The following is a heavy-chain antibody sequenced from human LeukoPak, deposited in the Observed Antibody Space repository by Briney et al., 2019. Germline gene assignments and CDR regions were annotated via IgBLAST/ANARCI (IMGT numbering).Heavy chain of an antibody. CDR2: IYYSGST. D-gene: IGHD3-10*01. CDR1: GGSVSSGSYY. CDR3: ARGRGTMVRGVTHYFDY. Sequence: SETLSLTCTVSGGSVSSGSYYWSWIRQPPGKGLEWIGYIYYSGSTNYNLSLKSRVTISVDTSKNQFSLKLSSVTAADTAVYYCARGRGTMVRGVTHYFDYWGQGTLVTVSS. V-gene: IGHV4-61*01. J-gene: IGHJ4*02.